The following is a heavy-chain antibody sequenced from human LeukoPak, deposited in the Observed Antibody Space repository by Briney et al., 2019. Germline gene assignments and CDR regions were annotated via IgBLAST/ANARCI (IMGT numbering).Heavy chain of an antibody. J-gene: IGHJ6*02. V-gene: IGHV3-23*01. CDR1: GFTFSSYW. D-gene: IGHD2-15*01. CDR2: ISGSGGST. CDR3: ARAPLLWPHHGMDV. Sequence: GGSLRLSCAASGFTFSSYWVSWVRQAPGKGLEWVSAISGSGGSTYYADSVKGRFTISRDNSKNTLYLQMNSLRAEDTAVYYCARAPLLWPHHGMDVWGQGTTVTVSS.